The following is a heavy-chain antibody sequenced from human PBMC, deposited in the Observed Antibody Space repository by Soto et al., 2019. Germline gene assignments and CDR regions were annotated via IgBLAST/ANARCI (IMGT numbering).Heavy chain of an antibody. D-gene: IGHD4-17*01. CDR2: IYYSGST. V-gene: IGHV4-59*08. CDR1: GGSISSYY. CDR3: ARRYGVYFDC. Sequence: SETLSLTCTVSGGSISSYYWSWIRQPPGKGLEWIGYIYYSGSTNYNPSLKSRVTISVDTSKNQFSLKLSSVTAADTAVYYCARRYGVYFDCRGQGTLVTVSS. J-gene: IGHJ4*02.